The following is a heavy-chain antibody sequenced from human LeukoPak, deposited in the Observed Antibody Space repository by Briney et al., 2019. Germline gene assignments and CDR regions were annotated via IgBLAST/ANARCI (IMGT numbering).Heavy chain of an antibody. V-gene: IGHV3-74*03. CDR1: GFTFSNYW. J-gene: IGHJ4*02. CDR3: ARKRPNYFDY. Sequence: GGSLRLSCAASGFTFSNYWIHWVRQAPGKGLVWVSRIDNAGSITTYADSVKGRFTISRDNAENSLYLQMNSLRAEDTALYYCARKRPNYFDYWGQGTLVTVSS. CDR2: IDNAGSIT.